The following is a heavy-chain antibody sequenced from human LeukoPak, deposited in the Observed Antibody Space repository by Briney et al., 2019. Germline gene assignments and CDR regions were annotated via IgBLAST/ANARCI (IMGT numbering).Heavy chain of an antibody. CDR2: IYPGDSDT. Sequence: GESLKISCKGSGYSFTSYWIGWVRQMPGKGLEWMGIIYPGDSDTRYSPSFQGQVTISADKSISTAYLQWSILKASDTAMYYCLVAATNNWFDPWGQGTLVTVSS. J-gene: IGHJ5*02. D-gene: IGHD2-15*01. CDR3: LVAATNNWFDP. V-gene: IGHV5-51*01. CDR1: GYSFTSYW.